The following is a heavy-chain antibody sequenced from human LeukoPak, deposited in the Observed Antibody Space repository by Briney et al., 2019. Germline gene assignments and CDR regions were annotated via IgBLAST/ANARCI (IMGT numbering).Heavy chain of an antibody. CDR1: GFTVSSNY. Sequence: PGESLRLSCAASGFTVSSNYMSWVRQAPGKGLEWVSVIYSGGSTYYADSVKGRFTISRDNSKNTLYLQMNSLRAEDTAVYYCAREGSGYDSHIPFDYWGQGTLVTVSS. J-gene: IGHJ4*02. CDR3: AREGSGYDSHIPFDY. D-gene: IGHD5-12*01. CDR2: IYSGGST. V-gene: IGHV3-53*01.